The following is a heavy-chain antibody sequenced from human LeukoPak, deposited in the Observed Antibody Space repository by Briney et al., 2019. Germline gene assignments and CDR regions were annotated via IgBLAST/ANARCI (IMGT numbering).Heavy chain of an antibody. CDR2: ISYGGSNK. J-gene: IGHJ4*02. D-gene: IGHD4-17*01. CDR3: AKNEEDMTTVYYFDY. CDR1: GFTFSSYG. V-gene: IGHV3-30*18. Sequence: GRSLRLSCAASGFTFSSYGMHWVRQAPGKGLEWVAVISYGGSNKYHADSVKGRFTISRDNSKNTLYLQMNSLRAEDTAVYYCAKNEEDMTTVYYFDYWGQGTLVTVSS.